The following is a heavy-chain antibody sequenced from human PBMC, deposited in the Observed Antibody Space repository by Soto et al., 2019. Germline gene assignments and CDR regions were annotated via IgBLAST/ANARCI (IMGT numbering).Heavy chain of an antibody. CDR2: ISGSGGST. J-gene: IGHJ4*02. Sequence: LTLSCAASGFTFSSYAMSWVRQAPGKGLEWVSAISGSGGSTYYADSVKGRFTISRDNSKNTLYLQMNSLRAEDTAVYYCAKDSGYYYGSGSYLFDYWGQGTLVTVSS. D-gene: IGHD3-10*01. CDR3: AKDSGYYYGSGSYLFDY. CDR1: GFTFSSYA. V-gene: IGHV3-23*01.